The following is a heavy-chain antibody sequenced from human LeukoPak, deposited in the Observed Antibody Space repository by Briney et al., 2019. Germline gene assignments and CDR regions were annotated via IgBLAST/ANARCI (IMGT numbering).Heavy chain of an antibody. CDR3: ARSYCTNGACFSLMDV. V-gene: IGHV4-34*01. CDR2: INHSGST. D-gene: IGHD2-8*01. CDR1: GGSFRGYY. Sequence: PSETLSLTCAVYGGSFRGYYWSWIRQPPGKGLESIGEINHSGSTNYNPSLKSRVTISVDTSKSQFSLKLSSVTAADTAVYYCARSYCTNGACFSLMDVWGQGTTVTVSS. J-gene: IGHJ6*02.